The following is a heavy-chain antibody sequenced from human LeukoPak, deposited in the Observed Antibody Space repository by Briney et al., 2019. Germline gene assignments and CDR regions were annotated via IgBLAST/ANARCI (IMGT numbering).Heavy chain of an antibody. D-gene: IGHD3-3*01. CDR3: ARGLRFLEWLSGSDY. Sequence: PGGSLRLSCAASGFTFDDYGMSWVRQAPGKGLEWVSGINWNGGSTGYADSVRGRFTISRDNAKNSLYLQMNSLRAEDTALYYCARGLRFLEWLSGSDYWGQGTLVTVSS. J-gene: IGHJ4*02. CDR1: GFTFDDYG. CDR2: INWNGGST. V-gene: IGHV3-20*04.